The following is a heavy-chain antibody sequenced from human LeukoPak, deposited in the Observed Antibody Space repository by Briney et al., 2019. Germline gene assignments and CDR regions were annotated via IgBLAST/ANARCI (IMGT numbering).Heavy chain of an antibody. J-gene: IGHJ4*02. V-gene: IGHV1-2*02. CDR1: GYTFTGYY. CDR3: ARDRDDILTGYYAFDY. D-gene: IGHD3-9*01. Sequence: ASVKVSCKASGYTFTGYYMHWVRQAPGQGLEWMGWINPNSGGTNYAQKFQGRVTMTRDTSISTAYMELSRLRSDGTAVYYCARDRDDILTGYYAFDYWGQGTLVTVSS. CDR2: INPNSGGT.